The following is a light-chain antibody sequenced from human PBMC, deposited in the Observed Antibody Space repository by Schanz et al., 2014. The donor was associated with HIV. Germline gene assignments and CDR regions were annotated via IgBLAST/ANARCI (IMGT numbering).Light chain of an antibody. CDR3: GTWDSSLSLWV. V-gene: IGLV1-51*01. CDR1: TSNIGNSY. Sequence: QSVLTQPPSVSAAPGQKVTISCSGSTSNIGNSYVSWYQQLPRTAPKLLIYDNNQRPSGIPDRFSGSKSGTSATLAITGLQAGDEADYYCGTWDSSLSLWVFGGGTKLTV. J-gene: IGLJ3*02. CDR2: DNN.